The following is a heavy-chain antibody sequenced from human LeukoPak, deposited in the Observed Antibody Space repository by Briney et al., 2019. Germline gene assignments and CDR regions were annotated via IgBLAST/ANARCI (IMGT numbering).Heavy chain of an antibody. CDR2: IFHSGRT. Sequence: SETLSLTCSVSDYSIRDGYYWGWIRQPPGKGLEWIGSIFHSGRTSYNPSLKSRVTMSVDTSKNQFSLKLSPVAAADTAIYYCARDVAGLYYFDYWGRGTLVIVSS. J-gene: IGHJ4*02. CDR1: DYSIRDGYY. D-gene: IGHD2-15*01. CDR3: ARDVAGLYYFDY. V-gene: IGHV4-38-2*02.